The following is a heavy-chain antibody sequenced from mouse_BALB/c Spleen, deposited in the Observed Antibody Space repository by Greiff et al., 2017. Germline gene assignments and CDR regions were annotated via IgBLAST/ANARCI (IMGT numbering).Heavy chain of an antibody. CDR2: INPSNGRT. J-gene: IGHJ3*01. V-gene: IGHV1S81*02. CDR3: ARGQLGLPFAY. Sequence: QVQLQQPGAELVKPGASVKLSCKASGYTFTSYWMHWVKQRPGQGLEWIGEINPSNGRTNYNEKFKSKATLTVDKSSSTAYMQLSSLTSEDSAVYYCARGQLGLPFAYWGQGTLGTVSA. CDR1: GYTFTSYW. D-gene: IGHD3-1*01.